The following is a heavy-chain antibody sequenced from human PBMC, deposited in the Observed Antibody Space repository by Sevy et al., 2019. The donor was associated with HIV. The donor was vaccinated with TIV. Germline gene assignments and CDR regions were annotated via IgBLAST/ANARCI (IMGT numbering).Heavy chain of an antibody. Sequence: SETLSLTCAVYGGSFSGYYWSWIRQPPGKGLEWIGEINHSGSTNYNPSFKSRVTISVDTSKNQLSLKLSSVTAADTAVYYCARAQYYYDSSGYYSHWGQGTLVTVSS. CDR1: GGSFSGYY. J-gene: IGHJ4*02. CDR2: INHSGST. V-gene: IGHV4-34*01. CDR3: ARAQYYYDSSGYYSH. D-gene: IGHD3-22*01.